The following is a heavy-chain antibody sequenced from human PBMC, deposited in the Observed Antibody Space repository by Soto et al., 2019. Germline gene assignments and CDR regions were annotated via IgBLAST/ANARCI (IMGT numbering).Heavy chain of an antibody. J-gene: IGHJ6*03. D-gene: IGHD6-13*01. Sequence: SETLSLTCAVYGGSFSGYYWSWIRQPPGKGLEWIGEINHSGSTNYNPSLKSRVTISVDTSKNQFSLKLSSVTAADTAVYYCARVGKQLVPPIASYYYYYMDVWGKGTTVTVSS. CDR3: ARVGKQLVPPIASYYYYYMDV. CDR1: GGSFSGYY. V-gene: IGHV4-34*01. CDR2: INHSGST.